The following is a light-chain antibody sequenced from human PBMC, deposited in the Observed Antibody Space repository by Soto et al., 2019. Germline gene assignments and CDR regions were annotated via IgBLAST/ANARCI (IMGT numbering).Light chain of an antibody. CDR1: QSVSSSY. CDR2: GAS. V-gene: IGKV3-20*01. CDR3: QQYGSSPLFT. Sequence: EIVLTQSPGTLSLSPGERATLSCRASQSVSSSYLAWYQQKPGQAPRLLIYGASSRATGIADRFSSSGSGTDFTLTIIRLEPEDFAAYYCQQYGSSPLFTFGPGTKVDIK. J-gene: IGKJ3*01.